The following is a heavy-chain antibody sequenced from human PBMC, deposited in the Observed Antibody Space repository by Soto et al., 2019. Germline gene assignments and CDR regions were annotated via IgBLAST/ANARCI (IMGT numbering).Heavy chain of an antibody. D-gene: IGHD2-15*01. Sequence: GESLKISCAVSGLTFSLYGMHWVRQAPGKGLEWVAFISYEGRNKYYADSVKGRFTISRDNSKNTLSLQLDSLRPEDTAVYYCAKGRDSTLLRWRYFDNWGQGTQVTVSS. CDR2: ISYEGRNK. V-gene: IGHV3-30*18. CDR3: AKGRDSTLLRWRYFDN. CDR1: GLTFSLYG. J-gene: IGHJ4*02.